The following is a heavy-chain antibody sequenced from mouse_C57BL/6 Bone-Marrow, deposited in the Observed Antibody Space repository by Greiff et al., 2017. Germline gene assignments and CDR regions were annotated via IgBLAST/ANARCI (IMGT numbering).Heavy chain of an antibody. D-gene: IGHD2-2*01. Sequence: QVQLQQPGAELVKPGASVKMSCKASGYTFTSYWITWVKQRPGQGLEWIGDIYPGSGSTNYNEKFKSKATLTVDTSSSPAYMQLSSLPSEDSAVYYCASATMVTTTGYYFDYWGQGTTLTVSS. V-gene: IGHV1-55*01. CDR3: ASATMVTTTGYYFDY. CDR1: GYTFTSYW. J-gene: IGHJ2*01. CDR2: IYPGSGST.